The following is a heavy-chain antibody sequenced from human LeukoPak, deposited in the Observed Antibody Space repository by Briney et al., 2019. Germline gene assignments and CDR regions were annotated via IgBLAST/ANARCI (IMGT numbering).Heavy chain of an antibody. D-gene: IGHD3-22*01. V-gene: IGHV3-15*01. J-gene: IGHJ4*02. Sequence: GGSLRLSCAASGFTFGNAWMSWVRQAPGKGLEWVGRIKTKTDGGTTDYAAPVKGRFTISRDDSKNTLYLQMNSLKTEDTAVYYCTTVQYYYDYSGYQYYFDYWGQGTLVTVSS. CDR1: GFTFGNAW. CDR2: IKTKTDGGTT. CDR3: TTVQYYYDYSGYQYYFDY.